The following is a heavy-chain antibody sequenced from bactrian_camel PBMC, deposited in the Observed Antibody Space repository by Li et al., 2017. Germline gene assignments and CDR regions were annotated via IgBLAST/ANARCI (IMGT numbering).Heavy chain of an antibody. V-gene: IGHV3S10*01. D-gene: IGHD3*01. CDR3: ATGSRLCYQDPLVKRSYTY. J-gene: IGHJ4*01. CDR1: GYSFSVYC. Sequence: VQLVESGGGTVQEGGSLRLSCAAPGYSFSVYCMGWFRQAPGKGREGVVRLEPGGRTVYADSVKGRFTTTQVNANNTLYLQMDNLKPEDTATYYCATGSRLCYQDPLVKRSYTYWGQGTQVTVSS. CDR2: LEPGGRT.